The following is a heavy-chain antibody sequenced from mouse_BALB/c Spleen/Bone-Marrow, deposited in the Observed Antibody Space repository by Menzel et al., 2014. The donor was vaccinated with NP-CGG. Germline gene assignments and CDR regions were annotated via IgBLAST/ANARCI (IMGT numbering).Heavy chain of an antibody. CDR3: ASNRYGWYFDV. J-gene: IGHJ1*01. D-gene: IGHD2-14*01. V-gene: IGHV14-3*02. CDR2: IDPANGNT. CDR1: GFNIKDTY. Sequence: VQLQQSGAELVKPGASVKLSCTASGFNIKDTYMHWVKQRPEQGLEWIGRIDPANGNTKYDPKFQGKATITADTSSNTAYLQLSSLTSDDTAVYYCASNRYGWYFDVWGAGTTVTVSS.